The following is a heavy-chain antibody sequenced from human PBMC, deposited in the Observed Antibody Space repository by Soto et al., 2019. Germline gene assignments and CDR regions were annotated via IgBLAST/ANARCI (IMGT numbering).Heavy chain of an antibody. CDR3: ASLEWPPPYNYAFDI. D-gene: IGHD1-20*01. Sequence: PGESLKISCKGSGYSFTSYWIGWVRQMPGKGLEWMGIIYPGDSDTRYSPSFQGQVTISADKSISTAYLQWSSLKASDTAMYYCASLEWPPPYNYAFDIWGQGTMVTVSS. CDR2: IYPGDSDT. V-gene: IGHV5-51*01. CDR1: GYSFTSYW. J-gene: IGHJ3*02.